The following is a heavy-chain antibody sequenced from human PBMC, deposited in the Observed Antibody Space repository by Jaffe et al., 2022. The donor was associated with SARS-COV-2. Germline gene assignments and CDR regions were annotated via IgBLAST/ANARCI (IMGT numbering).Heavy chain of an antibody. J-gene: IGHJ4*02. Sequence: EVQLLQSGAEVKKPGESLKISCKGSGYNFNTYWIVWVRQMPGKGLEWMGIIYPGDSDTRYSPSFQGQVTMSVDKSISTAYLQWSSLQASDTAMFYCARGGYGPKSDGPFDYWGQGILVTVSS. D-gene: IGHD3-16*01. CDR3: ARGGYGPKSDGPFDY. CDR2: IYPGDSDT. V-gene: IGHV5-51*01. CDR1: GYNFNTYW.